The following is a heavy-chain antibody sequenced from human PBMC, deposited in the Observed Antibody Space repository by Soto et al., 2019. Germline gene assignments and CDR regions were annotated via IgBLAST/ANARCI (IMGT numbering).Heavy chain of an antibody. CDR2: ISPRGDQS. J-gene: IGHJ4*02. CDR3: ANRGDSGWGFHDH. V-gene: IGHV3-23*01. CDR1: GFTFNNYA. Sequence: VQLLESGGSLAQPGGSLGLSCAASGFTFNNYAMSWVLQAPGKGLEWVSTISPRGDQSFYGDSVKGRFTISRENTKNILYLQMNSLTSEDTAIYYCANRGDSGWGFHDHWGQGTQVTVSS. D-gene: IGHD6-19*01.